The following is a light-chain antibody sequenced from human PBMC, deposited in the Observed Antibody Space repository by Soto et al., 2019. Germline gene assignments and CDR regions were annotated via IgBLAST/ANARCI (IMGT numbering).Light chain of an antibody. CDR3: QQRSNWPRLT. J-gene: IGKJ4*01. CDR2: DAS. Sequence: EIVLTQSPATLSLSPGERATLSCRASQSVSSYLAWYQQKPGQAPRLLIYDASNRATGIPARFSGSGSGTDFTLTLSSLEPEDFAVYYCQQRSNWPRLTFGGGTKVVIK. CDR1: QSVSSY. V-gene: IGKV3-11*01.